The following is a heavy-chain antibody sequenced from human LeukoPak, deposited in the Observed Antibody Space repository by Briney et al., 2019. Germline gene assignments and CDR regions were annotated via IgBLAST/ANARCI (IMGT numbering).Heavy chain of an antibody. Sequence: SETLSLTCVVSGGSLSTHHWSWIRQSPGRGLEWIGYISDSGSTNYNPSLKSQVTISVDTSKNQFSLMLSSVTAADTAVYYCARGYDSSAYYPFNYWGQGTLVTVSS. CDR1: GGSLSTHH. V-gene: IGHV4-59*11. J-gene: IGHJ4*02. CDR3: ARGYDSSAYYPFNY. CDR2: ISDSGST. D-gene: IGHD3-22*01.